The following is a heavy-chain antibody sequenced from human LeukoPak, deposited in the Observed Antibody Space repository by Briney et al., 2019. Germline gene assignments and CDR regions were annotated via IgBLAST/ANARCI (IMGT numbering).Heavy chain of an antibody. CDR2: ISGSGGST. CDR3: AKDTSYGSGTYYHFDY. Sequence: PGGSLRLSCAASGFTFSSYAMSWVRQAPGKGLEWVSAISGSGGSTYYADSVKGRFTISRDNSKNTLYLQMNSLRAEDTALYYCAKDTSYGSGTYYHFDYWGQGTPVTVSS. J-gene: IGHJ4*02. V-gene: IGHV3-23*01. D-gene: IGHD3-10*01. CDR1: GFTFSSYA.